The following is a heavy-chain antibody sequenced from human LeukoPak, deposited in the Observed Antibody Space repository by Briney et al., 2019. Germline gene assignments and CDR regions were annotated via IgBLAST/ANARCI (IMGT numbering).Heavy chain of an antibody. CDR3: AGQYTGYDAFDY. CDR2: IYYSGGT. Sequence: SQTLSLTCTVSDGSISSYYWSWIRKPPGKGQEWIGYIYYSGGTNYNPSLKSRGTIDTSKKYFSLKLSSVTAADTAVYYCAGQYTGYDAFDYWGQGTLVTVSS. D-gene: IGHD5-12*01. CDR1: DGSISSYY. V-gene: IGHV4-59*08. J-gene: IGHJ4*02.